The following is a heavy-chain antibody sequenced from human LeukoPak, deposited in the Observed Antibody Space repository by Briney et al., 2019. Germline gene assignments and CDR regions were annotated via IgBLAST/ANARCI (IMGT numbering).Heavy chain of an antibody. D-gene: IGHD3-22*01. V-gene: IGHV3-30*02. CDR1: GFIFSSYG. CDR3: ARVRNYYDSSGYSPFDY. CDR2: IRSDGSDK. Sequence: GGSLRLSCAASGFIFSSYGMHWVRQAPGKGLEWVAFIRSDGSDKNYADSVKGRFTISRDNAKNSLYLQMSSLRAEDTALYYCARVRNYYDSSGYSPFDYWGQGTLVTVSS. J-gene: IGHJ4*02.